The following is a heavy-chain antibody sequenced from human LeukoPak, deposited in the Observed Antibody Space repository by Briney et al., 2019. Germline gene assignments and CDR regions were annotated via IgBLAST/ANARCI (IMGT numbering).Heavy chain of an antibody. CDR2: IWYDGSNK. D-gene: IGHD6-19*01. Sequence: GRSLRLSCAASGFTFSSYGMHWVRQAPGKGLEWVAVIWYDGSNKYYADSVKGRFTISRDNSKNTLYLQMNSLRAEDTAVYYCAKLPVAGLYFDYWGQGTLVTVSS. J-gene: IGHJ4*02. CDR1: GFTFSSYG. CDR3: AKLPVAGLYFDY. V-gene: IGHV3-33*06.